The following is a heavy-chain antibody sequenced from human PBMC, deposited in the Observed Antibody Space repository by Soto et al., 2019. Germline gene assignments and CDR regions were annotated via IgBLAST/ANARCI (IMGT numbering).Heavy chain of an antibody. D-gene: IGHD3-10*01. CDR3: AGQPTAGSYYDLGSYYYYYAMDV. V-gene: IGHV4-30-4*01. CDR1: GGSISSYDYY. Sequence: SETLSLTCTVSGGSISSYDYYWSWIRQPPGKGLECIGYIYYSGSTYYNPSLKNRVTISVDTSKNQFSLKLSSVTAADTAVYYCAGQPTAGSYYDLGSYYYYYAMDVWGQGTTVTVSS. J-gene: IGHJ6*02. CDR2: IYYSGST.